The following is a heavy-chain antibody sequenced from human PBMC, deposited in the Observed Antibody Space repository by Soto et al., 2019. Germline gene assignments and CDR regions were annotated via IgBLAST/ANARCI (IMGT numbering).Heavy chain of an antibody. CDR3: TRDRPGPKHYFDY. D-gene: IGHD6-6*01. V-gene: IGHV3-74*01. CDR1: GFTFSSYW. CDR2: INSDGSST. J-gene: IGHJ4*02. Sequence: PGGSLRLSCAASGFTFSSYWMHWVRQAPGKGLVWVSRINSDGSSTSYADSVKGRFTISRDNARNTLYLQMNNLRAEDTAIYYCTRDRPGPKHYFDYWGQGNTVTVSS.